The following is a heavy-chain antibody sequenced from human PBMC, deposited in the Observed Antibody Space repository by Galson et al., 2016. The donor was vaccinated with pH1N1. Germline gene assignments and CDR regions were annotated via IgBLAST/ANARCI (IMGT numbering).Heavy chain of an antibody. CDR1: GYTFTSYG. V-gene: IGHV1-18*01. CDR3: ARVVEWELGHWFDP. J-gene: IGHJ5*02. D-gene: IGHD1-26*01. Sequence: SVKVSCKASGYTFTSYGINWVRQAPGQGLEWMGWISAYNGNTNYAQKLQGRVTMTTDTSTSTAYMELRSLRSDATAGYYCARVVEWELGHWFDPWGQGTLVTVSS. CDR2: ISAYNGNT.